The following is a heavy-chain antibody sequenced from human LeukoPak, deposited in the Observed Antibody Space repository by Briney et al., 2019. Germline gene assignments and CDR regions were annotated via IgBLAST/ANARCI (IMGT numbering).Heavy chain of an antibody. V-gene: IGHV3-30*02. CDR1: GFTFRSYG. CDR3: LRYPGQGVRGYYMDV. CDR2: IRSDSSED. Sequence: GGSLRLSCVMSGFTFRSYGMHWVRQAPGKGLEWVTLIRSDSSEDFYADSVKGRFIISRDDSKSTVSLQMNNLSPEDTATYYCLRYPGQGVRGYYMDVWGKGTTVTVSS. D-gene: IGHD2-15*01. J-gene: IGHJ6*03.